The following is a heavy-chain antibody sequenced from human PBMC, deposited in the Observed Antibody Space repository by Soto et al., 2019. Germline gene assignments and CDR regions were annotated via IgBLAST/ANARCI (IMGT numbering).Heavy chain of an antibody. D-gene: IGHD1-26*01. CDR1: GYTFSNYA. V-gene: IGHV1-3*01. J-gene: IGHJ5*02. Sequence: ASVKVSCKASGYTFSNYAIHWVRQAPGQRLEWMGWISAVNGNTKYSERFQGRVTFTSDTSASTAYMELSSLRSEDTAVFCCSLYSGKYSDRGPSWGQGTQVTVSS. CDR3: SLYSGKYSDRGPS. CDR2: ISAVNGNT.